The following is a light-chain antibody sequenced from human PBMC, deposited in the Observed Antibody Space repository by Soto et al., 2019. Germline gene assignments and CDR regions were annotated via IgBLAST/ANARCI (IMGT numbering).Light chain of an antibody. V-gene: IGKV1-33*01. CDR3: QQYDNLPLT. Sequence: DIRMTQSTSSLSASVGDRVTITCQASQDISNYLNWYQQKPGKAPKLLIYDASNLETGVPSRFSGSGSGTDFTFTISSLQPEDIATYYCQQYDNLPLTVGGGTKVEIK. CDR2: DAS. CDR1: QDISNY. J-gene: IGKJ4*01.